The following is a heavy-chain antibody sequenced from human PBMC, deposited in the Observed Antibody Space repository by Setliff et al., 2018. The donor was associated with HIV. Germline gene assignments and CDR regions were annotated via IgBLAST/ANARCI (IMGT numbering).Heavy chain of an antibody. Sequence: ASVKVSCKASGYTFTGYYMHWVRQAPGQGLEWMGWINPNNGGTNYAQKFQGRVTMTRDTSISTAYMELSRLRSDDTAVYYCARDGIAAAGTKYFQHWGQGTLVTVSS. J-gene: IGHJ1*01. V-gene: IGHV1-2*02. CDR1: GYTFTGYY. D-gene: IGHD6-13*01. CDR2: INPNNGGT. CDR3: ARDGIAAAGTKYFQH.